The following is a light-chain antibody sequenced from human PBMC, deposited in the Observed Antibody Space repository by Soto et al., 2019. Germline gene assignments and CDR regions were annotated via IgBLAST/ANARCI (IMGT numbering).Light chain of an antibody. CDR3: QQYSSSPLT. Sequence: ENLLTQSPATLSLSPGERATLSCRASQSVRSSYLAWYQQKPGQAPRLLIYDASSRATGIPDRFSGSGSGTDFSLTISRLDPEDFAVYYCQQYSSSPLTFGQGTKLEIK. CDR2: DAS. V-gene: IGKV3-20*01. CDR1: QSVRSSY. J-gene: IGKJ2*01.